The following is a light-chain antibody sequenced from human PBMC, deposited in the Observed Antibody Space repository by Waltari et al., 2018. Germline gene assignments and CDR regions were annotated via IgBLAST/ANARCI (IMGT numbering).Light chain of an antibody. CDR1: SSDVGVYNY. J-gene: IGLJ2*01. CDR2: EVS. CDR3: SSYTSSSTVV. Sequence: QSALTQPASVSGSPGQTITLSCTGTSSDVGVYNYVSWYQQHPGKAPKLMIYEVSKRPSGVYNRFSGSKSGNTASLTISGLQAEEEADYYCSSYTSSSTVVFGGGTKLTV. V-gene: IGLV2-14*01.